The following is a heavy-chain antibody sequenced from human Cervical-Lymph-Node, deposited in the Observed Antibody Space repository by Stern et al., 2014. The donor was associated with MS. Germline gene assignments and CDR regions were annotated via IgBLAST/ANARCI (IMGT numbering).Heavy chain of an antibody. CDR2: ISCGGTSA. V-gene: IGHV3-11*01. J-gene: IGHJ4*02. D-gene: IGHD2-15*01. CDR1: GFTFSDYY. CDR3: VKDLCKSRICYPFDY. Sequence: QVQLVQSGGGLVKAGGSLRLSCAASGFTFSDYYMSWIRQAPGKGLEWVSYISCGGTSAYYAESGDGRFTISRDKRQKLLVLQINSLRAEDTAIYYCVKDLCKSRICYPFDYWGQGTPVTVSS.